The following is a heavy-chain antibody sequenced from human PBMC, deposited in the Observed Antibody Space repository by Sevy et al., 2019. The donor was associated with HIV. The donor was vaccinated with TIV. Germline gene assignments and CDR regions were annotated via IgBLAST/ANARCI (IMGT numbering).Heavy chain of an antibody. D-gene: IGHD6-19*01. CDR3: AKEWTLLSDWYGEFDY. Sequence: GGSLRLSCVASGFTFSNYAMSWVRQAPGKGLEWVSTLNYGGADTYYADSVRGRFTVSRDNSKNTVYLQLNSLRAEDTAIYYCAKEWTLLSDWYGEFDYWGQGTLVTVSS. J-gene: IGHJ4*02. CDR2: LNYGGADT. V-gene: IGHV3-23*01. CDR1: GFTFSNYA.